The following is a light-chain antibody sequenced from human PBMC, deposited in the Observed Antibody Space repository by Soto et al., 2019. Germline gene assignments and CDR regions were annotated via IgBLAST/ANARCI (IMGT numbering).Light chain of an antibody. Sequence: QSALTQPHSASGSPGQSVTISCTGTSSDVGGYNYVSWYQQNPGKIPKLMIYEVNKRPSGVPDRFSGSKSGNTASRNGYGLQAEDEADYYCTSEAGGNHVFGTGTKVPVL. J-gene: IGLJ1*01. CDR2: EVN. CDR3: TSEAGGNHV. V-gene: IGLV2-8*01. CDR1: SSDVGGYNY.